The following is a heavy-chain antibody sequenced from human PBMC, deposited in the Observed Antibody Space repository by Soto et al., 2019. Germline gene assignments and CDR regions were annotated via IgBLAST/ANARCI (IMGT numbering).Heavy chain of an antibody. CDR3: ARQLGYDILTGYHPLDY. CDR1: GGSVSSYY. Sequence: SETLSLTCTVSGGSVSSYYWSWIRQPPGKGLEWIGYIYYSGSTNYNPSLKSRVTISVDTSKNQFSLKLSSVTAADTAVYYCARQLGYDILTGYHPLDYWGQETLVTVSS. D-gene: IGHD3-9*01. CDR2: IYYSGST. V-gene: IGHV4-59*08. J-gene: IGHJ4*02.